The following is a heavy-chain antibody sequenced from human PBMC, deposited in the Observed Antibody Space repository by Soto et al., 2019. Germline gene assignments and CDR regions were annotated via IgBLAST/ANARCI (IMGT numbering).Heavy chain of an antibody. V-gene: IGHV1-3*01. CDR1: GYTFTAFA. J-gene: IGHJ4*02. D-gene: IGHD6-25*01. CDR3: VRVGGSGWTLDF. CDR2: INVGNGDT. Sequence: QVHLVQSGAEVKKPGASVKVSCKTSGYTFTAFAVHWVRQASGQRLEWMGWINVGNGDTKSSQNLQGRVTITRDTSGSTVYMELSSLRSEDTAVYYCVRVGGSGWTLDFWGQGTLVTVSS.